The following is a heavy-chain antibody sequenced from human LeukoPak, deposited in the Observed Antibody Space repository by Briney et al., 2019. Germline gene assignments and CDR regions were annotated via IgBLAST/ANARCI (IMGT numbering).Heavy chain of an antibody. Sequence: GGSLRLSCAASGFTFSSYWIHWVRQAPGKGLVWVSRINTDGSTTSYADSVKGRFTISRDNSKNTLYLQMNSLRAEDTAVYYCARDQAYYDYVWGSYRREDYWGQGTLVTVSS. V-gene: IGHV3-74*01. CDR2: INTDGSTT. CDR3: ARDQAYYDYVWGSYRREDY. J-gene: IGHJ4*02. D-gene: IGHD3-16*01. CDR1: GFTFSSYW.